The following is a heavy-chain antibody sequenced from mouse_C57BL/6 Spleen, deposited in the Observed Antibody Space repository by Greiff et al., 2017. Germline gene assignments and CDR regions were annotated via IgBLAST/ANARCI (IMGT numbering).Heavy chain of an antibody. CDR1: GYSITSGYY. D-gene: IGHD2-3*01. Sequence: EVKLVESGPGLVKPSQSLSLTCSVTGYSITSGYYWNWIRQFPGNKLEWMGYISYDGSNNYNPSLKNRISITRDTSKNQFFLKLNSVTTEDTATYYCAREAFYDGYYGFAYWGQGTLVTVSA. CDR2: ISYDGSN. CDR3: AREAFYDGYYGFAY. V-gene: IGHV3-6*01. J-gene: IGHJ3*01.